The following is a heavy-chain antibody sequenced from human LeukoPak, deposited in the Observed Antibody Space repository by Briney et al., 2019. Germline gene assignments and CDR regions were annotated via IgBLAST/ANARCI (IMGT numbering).Heavy chain of an antibody. Sequence: SETLSLTCTVSGDSIGSYYWSWIRQPAGKGLEWIGRIYTSGSTNYNPSLKSRVTMSVDTSKNQFSLKLSSVTAADTAVYYCARGGDGYNDEQFDYWGQGTLVTVSS. CDR2: IYTSGST. J-gene: IGHJ4*02. V-gene: IGHV4-4*07. CDR3: ARGGDGYNDEQFDY. CDR1: GDSIGSYY. D-gene: IGHD5-24*01.